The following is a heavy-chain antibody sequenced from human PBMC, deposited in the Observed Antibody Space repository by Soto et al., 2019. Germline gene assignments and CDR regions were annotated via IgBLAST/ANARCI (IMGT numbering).Heavy chain of an antibody. CDR2: ISPDDGKT. CDR1: GYTFTSYG. Sequence: GASVKVSCKASGYTFTSYGISWVRQAPGQGLEWMGGISPDDGKTNYAQKFQGRVTMTEDTSTDTAYMELSSLRSEDTAVYYCATFYGGGFDPWGQGTLVTVSS. J-gene: IGHJ5*02. V-gene: IGHV1-18*01. CDR3: ATFYGGGFDP. D-gene: IGHD4-17*01.